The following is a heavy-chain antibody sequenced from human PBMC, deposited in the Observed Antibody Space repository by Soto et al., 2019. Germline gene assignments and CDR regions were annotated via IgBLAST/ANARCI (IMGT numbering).Heavy chain of an antibody. J-gene: IGHJ3*02. CDR3: AREHVSSGYDGAFDI. D-gene: IGHD3-22*01. Sequence: EVQLVESGGGLVQPGGSLRLSCAASGFTFSSYSMNWVRQAPGKGLEWVSYISSSSSTIYYADSVKGRFTISRDNAKNSLYLQMNSLRDEDTAVYYCAREHVSSGYDGAFDIWGQGTMVTVSS. CDR2: ISSSSSTI. V-gene: IGHV3-48*02. CDR1: GFTFSSYS.